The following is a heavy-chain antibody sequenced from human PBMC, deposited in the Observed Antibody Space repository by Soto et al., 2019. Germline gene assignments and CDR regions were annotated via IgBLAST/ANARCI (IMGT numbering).Heavy chain of an antibody. Sequence: QVQLQESGPGLVKPSQTLSLTCTVSGGSISSGDYYWSWIRQPPGKALEWIGYIYYSGYTYYNPSLKSRVTISVDTSKNHFSLHLISVTAADPAVYYCARERPDGCRLDPWGQGTLVTVSS. V-gene: IGHV4-30-4*01. CDR2: IYYSGYT. D-gene: IGHD6-19*01. CDR1: GGSISSGDYY. CDR3: ARERPDGCRLDP. J-gene: IGHJ5*02.